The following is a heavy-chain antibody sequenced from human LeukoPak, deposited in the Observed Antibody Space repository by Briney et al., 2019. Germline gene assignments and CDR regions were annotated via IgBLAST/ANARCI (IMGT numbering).Heavy chain of an antibody. J-gene: IGHJ4*02. D-gene: IGHD5-12*01. V-gene: IGHV3-30*04. Sequence: GGSLRLSCAASGFTFSSYAMHWVRQAPGKGLEWVAVISYDGSNKYYAHSVKGRFTISRDNSKNTLYLQMNGLRAEDTAVYYCARDGYSGYDYVDYFDYWGQGTLVTVSS. CDR3: ARDGYSGYDYVDYFDY. CDR2: ISYDGSNK. CDR1: GFTFSSYA.